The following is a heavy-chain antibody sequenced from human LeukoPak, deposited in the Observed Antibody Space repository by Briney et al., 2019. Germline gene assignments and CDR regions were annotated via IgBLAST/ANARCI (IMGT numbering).Heavy chain of an antibody. CDR1: GGSISSSSYY. V-gene: IGHV4-39*07. CDR2: IYYSGST. D-gene: IGHD3-3*01. Sequence: SETLSLTCTVSGGSISSSSYYWGWIRQPPGKGLEWIGSIYYSGSTYYNPSLKSRVTISVDTSKNQFSLKLSSVTAADTAVYYCARQGYDFWSGYYKPDYFDYWGQGTLVTVSS. CDR3: ARQGYDFWSGYYKPDYFDY. J-gene: IGHJ4*02.